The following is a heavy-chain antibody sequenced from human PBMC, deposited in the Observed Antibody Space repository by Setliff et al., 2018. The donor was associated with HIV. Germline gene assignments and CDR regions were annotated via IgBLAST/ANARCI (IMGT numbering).Heavy chain of an antibody. V-gene: IGHV4-61*09. D-gene: IGHD5-12*01. CDR2: IFPSGST. CDR1: GASIRSGVYY. CDR3: ARDPFMATIRYAFDI. Sequence: SETLSLTCAVSGASIRSGVYYWSWIRQPAGKGPERIGHIFPSGSTNYSPSLKSRITISMDTSKNQFSLKLSSVTAADTAVYYCARDPFMATIRYAFDIWGQGTMVTVSS. J-gene: IGHJ3*02.